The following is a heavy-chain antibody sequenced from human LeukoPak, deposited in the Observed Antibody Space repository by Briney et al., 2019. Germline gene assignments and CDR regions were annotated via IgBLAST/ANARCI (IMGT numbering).Heavy chain of an antibody. D-gene: IGHD3-9*01. V-gene: IGHV1-18*01. CDR3: AIHLGDYYDILTGYSPWSYGMDV. CDR2: ISAYNGNT. CDR1: GYTFTSYG. Sequence: GASVKVSCKASGYTFTSYGISWVRQAPGQGLEWMGRISAYNGNTAYAQKLQGRLTMTTDTSTSTAYMELRSLRSDNTAVYYCAIHLGDYYDILTGYSPWSYGMDVWGQGTTVTVSS. J-gene: IGHJ6*02.